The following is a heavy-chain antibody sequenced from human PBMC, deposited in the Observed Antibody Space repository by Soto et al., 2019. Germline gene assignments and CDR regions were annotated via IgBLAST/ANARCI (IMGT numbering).Heavy chain of an antibody. CDR3: ARVYVDTAMVSP. CDR2: IYYSGST. V-gene: IGHV4-39*01. J-gene: IGHJ5*02. Sequence: QLQLQESGPGLVKPSETLSLTCTVSGGSISSSSYYWGWIRQPPGKGLEWIGSIYYSGSTYYNPSLKSRVTISVDTSKNQFSLKLSSVTAADTAVYYCARVYVDTAMVSPWGQGTLVTVSS. CDR1: GGSISSSSYY. D-gene: IGHD5-18*01.